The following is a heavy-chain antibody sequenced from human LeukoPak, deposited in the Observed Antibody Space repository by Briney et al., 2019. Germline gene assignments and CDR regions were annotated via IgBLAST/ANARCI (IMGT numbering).Heavy chain of an antibody. CDR3: ARDVGASAPDAFDI. V-gene: IGHV3-21*01. J-gene: IGHJ3*02. D-gene: IGHD1-26*01. CDR1: GFTFSTYN. Sequence: GGSLRLSCAASGFTFSTYNMNWVRQAPGKGLEWVSSISSSSNYIYYADSVKGRFTISRDNAKISLYLQMNSLRAEDTDVYYCARDVGASAPDAFDIWGQGTMVTVSS. CDR2: ISSSSNYI.